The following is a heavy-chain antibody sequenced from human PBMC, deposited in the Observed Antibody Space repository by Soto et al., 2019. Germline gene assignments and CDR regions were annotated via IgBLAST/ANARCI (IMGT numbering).Heavy chain of an antibody. Sequence: ASVKVSCKASGYTFTSYGISWVRQAPGQGLEWMGWISAYNGNTNYAQKLQGRVTMTTDTSTSTAYMELRGLRSDDTAVYYCARDTYYYGSGSYLPTFDPWGQGTLVTVSS. J-gene: IGHJ5*02. CDR1: GYTFTSYG. CDR2: ISAYNGNT. D-gene: IGHD3-10*01. CDR3: ARDTYYYGSGSYLPTFDP. V-gene: IGHV1-18*04.